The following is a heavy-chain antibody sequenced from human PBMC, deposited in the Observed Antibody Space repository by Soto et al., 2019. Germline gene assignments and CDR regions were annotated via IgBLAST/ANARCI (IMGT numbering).Heavy chain of an antibody. V-gene: IGHV1-18*01. D-gene: IGHD6-19*01. Sequence: ASVKVSCKASGYTFTTDGISWVRQAPGQGLEWMGWINTYNGNTNYAQQLQGRVTMTTDTSTSTAYMELRSLRSDDTAVYYCAREAVARTKGFDYWGKGTLVSVSS. J-gene: IGHJ4*02. CDR3: AREAVARTKGFDY. CDR1: GYTFTTDG. CDR2: INTYNGNT.